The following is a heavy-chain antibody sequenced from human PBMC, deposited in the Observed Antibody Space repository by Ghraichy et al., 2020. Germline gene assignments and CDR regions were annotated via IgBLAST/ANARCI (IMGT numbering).Heavy chain of an antibody. D-gene: IGHD6-13*01. J-gene: IGHJ1*01. V-gene: IGHV4-34*01. CDR3: AKWVFAAGTKFHH. CDR1: GGSFSAYY. Sequence: ETLSLTCAVYGGSFSAYYWTWIRQPPGKGLEWIGEIDHSGGTNYNPSLKSRVTISVDTSKNHLSLKMNSVTAADTAVYYCAKWVFAAGTKFHHWGPGTLVTVSS. CDR2: IDHSGGT.